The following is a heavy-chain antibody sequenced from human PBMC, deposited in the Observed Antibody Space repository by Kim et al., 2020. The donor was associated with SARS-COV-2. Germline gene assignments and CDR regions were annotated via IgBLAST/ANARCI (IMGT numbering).Heavy chain of an antibody. V-gene: IGHV3-30*18. Sequence: GGSLRLSCAASGFTFSSYGMHWVRQAPGKGLEWVAVISYDGSNKYYADSVKGRFTISRDNSKNTLYLQMNSLRAEDTAVYYCAKGLGRHFDYWGQGTLVTVSS. J-gene: IGHJ4*02. D-gene: IGHD3-22*01. CDR3: AKGLGRHFDY. CDR2: ISYDGSNK. CDR1: GFTFSSYG.